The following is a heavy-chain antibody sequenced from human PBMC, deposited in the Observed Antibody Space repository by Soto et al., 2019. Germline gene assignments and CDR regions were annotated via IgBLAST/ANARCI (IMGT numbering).Heavy chain of an antibody. Sequence: QVQLVQSGPEVKKPGASVKVSCKASGYTFTSYDINWVRQAPGQGLEWMGWISVYDGNTNYAQKLQDRVTMTTDTSTSTAYMELGSLRSDDTAVYYCASALGIGDYWGQGTQVTVSS. D-gene: IGHD7-27*01. CDR1: GYTFTSYD. J-gene: IGHJ4*02. CDR2: ISVYDGNT. V-gene: IGHV1-18*01. CDR3: ASALGIGDY.